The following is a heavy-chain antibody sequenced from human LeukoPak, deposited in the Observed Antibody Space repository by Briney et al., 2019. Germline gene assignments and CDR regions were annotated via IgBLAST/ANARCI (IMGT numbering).Heavy chain of an antibody. V-gene: IGHV3-23*01. Sequence: GGSLRLSCAASAFSFGSYAMILVRQAPGKGLEWVSVIYPSSDEIRYAESVKGRFTVSRDNSKNTLSLQMNSLRAEDTAIYYCAKYSQTGDPFDYWGQGTLVAVSS. D-gene: IGHD7-27*01. J-gene: IGHJ4*02. CDR3: AKYSQTGDPFDY. CDR1: AFSFGSYA. CDR2: IYPSSDEI.